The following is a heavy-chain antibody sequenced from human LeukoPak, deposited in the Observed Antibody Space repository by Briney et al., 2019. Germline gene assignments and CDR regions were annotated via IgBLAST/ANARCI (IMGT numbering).Heavy chain of an antibody. CDR2: IYYSGSP. CDR1: GGSISRYY. CDR3: ARVLSPSSARGTYYFDY. V-gene: IGHV4-59*01. D-gene: IGHD3-16*01. Sequence: SETLSLTCTVSGGSISRYYWSWVRQPPGKGLEWIGYIYYSGSPNYNPSLKSRVTISVDTSKSQFSLKLSSVTAADTAVYYCARVLSPSSARGTYYFDYWGQGTLVTVSS. J-gene: IGHJ4*02.